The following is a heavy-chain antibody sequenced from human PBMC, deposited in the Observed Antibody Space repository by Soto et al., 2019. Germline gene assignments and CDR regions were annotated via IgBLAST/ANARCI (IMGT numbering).Heavy chain of an antibody. CDR2: IWYDGSNK. D-gene: IGHD3-9*01. V-gene: IGHV3-33*01. CDR1: GFTFSSYG. Sequence: GGSLRLSCAASGFTFSSYGMHWVRQAPGKGLEWVAVIWYDGSNKYYADSVKGRFTISRDNSKNTLYLQMNSLRAEDTAVYYCARIAAPSARYFDWLNYYYYGMDVCGQETTVTVSS. J-gene: IGHJ6*02. CDR3: ARIAAPSARYFDWLNYYYYGMDV.